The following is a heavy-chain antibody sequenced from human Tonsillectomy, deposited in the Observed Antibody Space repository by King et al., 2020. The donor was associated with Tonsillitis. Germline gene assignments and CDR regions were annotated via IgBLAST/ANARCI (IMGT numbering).Heavy chain of an antibody. Sequence: VQLVESGAEVKKPGASVKVSCKASGYTFINYDINWVRQATGQGLEWMGWMNPHSGDTGYAQKFQGRLTMTRNTSISTAYMELSSLRSEDTAVYYCVRGAIIRVLGYWGQGTLVTVSS. J-gene: IGHJ4*02. CDR1: GYTFINYD. CDR3: VRGAIIRVLGY. V-gene: IGHV1-8*01. D-gene: IGHD3-10*01. CDR2: MNPHSGDT.